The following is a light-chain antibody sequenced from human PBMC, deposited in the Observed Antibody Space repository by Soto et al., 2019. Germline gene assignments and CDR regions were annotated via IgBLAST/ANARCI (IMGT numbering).Light chain of an antibody. J-gene: IGLJ1*01. V-gene: IGLV2-14*03. CDR3: ASYTRSPHFV. CDR1: TKDIGVSNY. CDR2: DVS. Sequence: QSALTQPSSVSGSPGQSITVSCTGTTKDIGVSNYVSWYQQHPGKAPRLILYDVSNRPSGVSARFSGSKSGNKASLTISGLQIEDEADYYCASYTRSPHFVFGTGTKVTVL.